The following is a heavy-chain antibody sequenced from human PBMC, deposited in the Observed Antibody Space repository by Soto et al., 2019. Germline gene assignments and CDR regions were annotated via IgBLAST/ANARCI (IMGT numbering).Heavy chain of an antibody. J-gene: IGHJ4*02. CDR3: ARDDRWLQLHFDY. CDR1: GFTFSSYE. D-gene: IGHD1-1*01. V-gene: IGHV3-48*03. CDR2: ISSSGSTI. Sequence: EVQLVESGGGLVQPGGSLRLSCAASGFTFSSYEMNWDRQAPGKGLEWVSYISSSGSTIYYADSVKGRFTISRDNAKNSLYLQMNSLRAEDTAVYYCARDDRWLQLHFDYWGQGTLVTVSS.